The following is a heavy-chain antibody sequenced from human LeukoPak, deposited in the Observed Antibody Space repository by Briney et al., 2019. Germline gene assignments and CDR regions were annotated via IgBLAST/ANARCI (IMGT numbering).Heavy chain of an antibody. D-gene: IGHD3-3*01. V-gene: IGHV4-38-2*01. CDR3: ARLGRAPRYYDFWSGYSLFDP. CDR1: GYSISSGYY. CDR2: IYHSGST. J-gene: IGHJ5*02. Sequence: PSEALSLTCAVSGYSISSGYYWGWIRQPPGKGLEWIESIYHSGSTYYNPSLKSRVTISVDTSKNQFSLKLSSVTAADTAVYYCARLGRAPRYYDFWSGYSLFDPWGQGTLVTVSS.